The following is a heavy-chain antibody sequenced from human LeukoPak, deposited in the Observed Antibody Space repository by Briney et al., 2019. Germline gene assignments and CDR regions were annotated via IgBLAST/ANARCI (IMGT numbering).Heavy chain of an antibody. D-gene: IGHD2/OR15-2a*01. CDR2: ISGDGGST. CDR1: GFSFYAYA. Sequence: GGSLRLSCAASGFSFYAYAMHWVRQAPGKGLGWVSLISGDGGSTYYADSVKGRFTISRDNSKNSLYLQMNSLGTEDTALYYCATSDFAAHFDYWGQGTLVTVSS. V-gene: IGHV3-43*02. CDR3: ATSDFAAHFDY. J-gene: IGHJ4*02.